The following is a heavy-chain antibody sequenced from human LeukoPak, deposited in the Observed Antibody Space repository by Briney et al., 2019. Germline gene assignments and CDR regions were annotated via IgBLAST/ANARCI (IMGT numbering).Heavy chain of an antibody. V-gene: IGHV1-2*06. J-gene: IGHJ4*02. CDR1: GYTFTGYY. Sequence: GASVKVPCKASGYTFTGYYMHWVRQAPGQGLEWMGRINPNSGGTNYAQKFQGRVTMTRDTSISTAYMELSRLRSDDTAVYYCASPHYYDSSGQARGDYWGQGTLVTVSS. CDR2: INPNSGGT. D-gene: IGHD3-22*01. CDR3: ASPHYYDSSGQARGDY.